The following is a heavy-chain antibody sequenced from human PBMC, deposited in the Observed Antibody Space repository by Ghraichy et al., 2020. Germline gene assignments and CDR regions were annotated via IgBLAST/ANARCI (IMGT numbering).Heavy chain of an antibody. D-gene: IGHD3-10*01. CDR2: ISYDGSNK. CDR3: ARDPQEDSGSYRSYYYYYMDV. CDR1: GFTFSNNA. J-gene: IGHJ6*03. Sequence: GGSLRLSCAASGFTFSNNAMHWVRQAPGKGLEWVAVISYDGSNKYYADSVNGRFTISRDNSRTTLFLQMNSLRAEDTAVYYCARDPQEDSGSYRSYYYYYMDVWGKGTTVTVSS. V-gene: IGHV3-30*04.